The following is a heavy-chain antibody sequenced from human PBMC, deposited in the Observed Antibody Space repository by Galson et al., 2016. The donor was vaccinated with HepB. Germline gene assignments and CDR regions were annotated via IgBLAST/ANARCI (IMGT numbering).Heavy chain of an antibody. V-gene: IGHV1-69*10. J-gene: IGHJ4*02. CDR3: ARDTTPSGTYYVGYFDS. CDR1: GGTFSNYG. CDR2: IIPLLGTT. D-gene: IGHD1-26*01. Sequence: SVKVSCKASGGTFSNYGFSWVRQAPGQVLEWMGGIIPLLGTTHYAQSFQGRVTITADKSTSTVNMELTGLRSEDTAVYFCARDTTPSGTYYVGYFDSWGQGTLVTVSS.